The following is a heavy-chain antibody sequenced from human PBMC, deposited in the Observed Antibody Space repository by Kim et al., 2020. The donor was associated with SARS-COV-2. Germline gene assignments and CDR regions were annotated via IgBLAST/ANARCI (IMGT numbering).Heavy chain of an antibody. CDR3: ARGRGGTTVVTLGLGYYYYCGMDV. CDR1: GGSFSGYY. J-gene: IGHJ6*02. CDR2: INHSGST. Sequence: SETLSLTCAVYGGSFSGYYWSWIRQPPGKGLEWIGEINHSGSTNYNPSLKSRVTISVDTSKNQFSLKLSSVTAADTAVYYCARGRGGTTVVTLGLGYYYYCGMDVGGQGTTVTVSS. V-gene: IGHV4-34*01. D-gene: IGHD4-17*01.